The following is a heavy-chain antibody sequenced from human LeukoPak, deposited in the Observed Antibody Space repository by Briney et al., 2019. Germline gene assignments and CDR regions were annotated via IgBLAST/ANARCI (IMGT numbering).Heavy chain of an antibody. CDR3: AKDGGLWVSAHWGDS. V-gene: IGHV3-23*01. Sequence: HPGESLRLSCAASGFTFSSYTMSWVRQAPGKGLEWVSTITTSDGNTYYADSVKGRFTVSRDNSKNTLFLQMNSLRAEDTAVYYCAKDGGLWVSAHWGDSWGRGTLVTVSS. D-gene: IGHD7-27*01. CDR2: ITTSDGNT. J-gene: IGHJ4*02. CDR1: GFTFSSYT.